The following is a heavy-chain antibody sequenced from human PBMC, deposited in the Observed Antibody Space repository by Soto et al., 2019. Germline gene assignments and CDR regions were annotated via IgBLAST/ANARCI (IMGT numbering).Heavy chain of an antibody. V-gene: IGHV1-18*01. Sequence: GASVKVSCKASGYTFTSYGISWVRQAPGQGLEWMGWISAYNGNTNYAQKLQGRVTMTTDTSTSTAYMELRSLRSDDTAVYYCARETGYYPSGHFDYWGQGTLVTVSS. CDR1: GYTFTSYG. CDR3: ARETGYYPSGHFDY. J-gene: IGHJ4*02. CDR2: ISAYNGNT. D-gene: IGHD3-9*01.